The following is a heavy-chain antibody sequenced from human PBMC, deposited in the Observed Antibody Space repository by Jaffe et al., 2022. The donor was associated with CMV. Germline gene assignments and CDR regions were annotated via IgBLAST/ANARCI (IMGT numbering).Heavy chain of an antibody. V-gene: IGHV1-69*01. J-gene: IGHJ3*02. CDR2: IIPIFGTA. D-gene: IGHD6-13*01. CDR1: GGTFSSYA. Sequence: QVQLVQSGAEVKKPGSSVKVSCKASGGTFSSYAISWVRQAPGQGLEWMGGIIPIFGTANYAQKFQGRVTITADESTSTAYMELSSLRSEDTAVYYCARVGAAAGWNLGAFDIWGQGTMVTVSS. CDR3: ARVGAAAGWNLGAFDI.